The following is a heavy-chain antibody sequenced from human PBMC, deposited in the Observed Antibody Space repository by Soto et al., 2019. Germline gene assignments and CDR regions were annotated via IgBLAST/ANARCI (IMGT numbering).Heavy chain of an antibody. CDR2: INHSGST. CDR3: ARAPRKRGYSYGYDY. Sequence: QVQLQQWGAGLLKPSETLSLTCAVYGGSFSGYYWSWIRQPPGKGLEWIGEINHSGSTNYNSSLKGRVTLSVDTSKNQFSRKLSSVTAADTALYYCARAPRKRGYSYGYDYWGQGSLVTVSS. J-gene: IGHJ4*02. CDR1: GGSFSGYY. D-gene: IGHD5-18*01. V-gene: IGHV4-34*01.